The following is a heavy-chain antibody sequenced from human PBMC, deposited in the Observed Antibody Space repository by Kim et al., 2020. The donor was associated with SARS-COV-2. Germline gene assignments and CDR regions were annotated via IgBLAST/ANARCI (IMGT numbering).Heavy chain of an antibody. CDR1: GGSISSSSYY. V-gene: IGHV4-39*01. Sequence: SETLSLTCTVSGGSISSSSYYWGWIRQPPGKGLEWIGSIYYSGSTYYNPSLKSRVTISVDTSKNQFSLKLSSVTAADTAVYYCRVVVIGYFDYWGQGTLVTVSS. J-gene: IGHJ4*02. CDR3: RVVVIGYFDY. CDR2: IYYSGST. D-gene: IGHD3-22*01.